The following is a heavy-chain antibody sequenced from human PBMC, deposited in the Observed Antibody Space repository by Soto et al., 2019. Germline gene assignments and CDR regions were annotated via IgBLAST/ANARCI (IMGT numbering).Heavy chain of an antibody. V-gene: IGHV4-31*03. CDR3: ARTARESDVLGPLGYCSGGSCYSYLN. D-gene: IGHD2-15*01. CDR2: IYYSGST. CDR1: GGSISSGGYY. Sequence: QVQLQESGPGLVKPSQTLSLTCTVSGGSISSGGYYWSWIRQHPGKGLEWIGYIYYSGSTYYNPSLKSRVTISVDTSKNQFSLKLSSVTAAATAVYYCARTARESDVLGPLGYCSGGSCYSYLNWGQGTLVTVSS. J-gene: IGHJ4*02.